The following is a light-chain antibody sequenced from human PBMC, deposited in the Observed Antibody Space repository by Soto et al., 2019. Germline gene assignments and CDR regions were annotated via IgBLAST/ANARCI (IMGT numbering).Light chain of an antibody. CDR3: CSYTGNTTPV. CDR2: EVS. J-gene: IGLJ3*02. Sequence: QSVLTQPASVSGSPGQSITISCTGTSNDVGGYAYVSWYQQYPGKAPKLVISEVSNRPSGVSHRFSGSRSGNSASLTISGLQDEDEADYHCCSYTGNTTPVFGGGTKLTVL. V-gene: IGLV2-14*01. CDR1: SNDVGGYAY.